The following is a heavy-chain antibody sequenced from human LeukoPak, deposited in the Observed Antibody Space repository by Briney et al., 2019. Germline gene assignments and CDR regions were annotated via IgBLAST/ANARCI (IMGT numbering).Heavy chain of an antibody. Sequence: SETLSLTCTVSGGSISSSSYYWGWIRQPPGKGLEWIGSIYYSGSTYYNPSLKSRVTISVDTSKNQFSLKLSSVTAADTAVYYCARDNQYGSGSYPIDYWGQGTLVTVSS. J-gene: IGHJ4*02. CDR3: ARDNQYGSGSYPIDY. V-gene: IGHV4-39*07. CDR2: IYYSGST. D-gene: IGHD3-10*01. CDR1: GGSISSSSYY.